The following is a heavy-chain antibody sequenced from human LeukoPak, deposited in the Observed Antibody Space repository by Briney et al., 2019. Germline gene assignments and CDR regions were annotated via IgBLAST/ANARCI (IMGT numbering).Heavy chain of an antibody. Sequence: SETLSLTCTVSGGSISSGGYYWSWIRQPPGKGLEWIGYIYHSGSTYYNPSLKSRVTISVDRSKNQFSLKLSSVTAADTAVYYCARVVALLWFGESDGTGAFDIWGQGTMVTVSS. D-gene: IGHD3-10*01. V-gene: IGHV4-30-2*01. CDR2: IYHSGST. CDR1: GGSISSGGYY. CDR3: ARVVALLWFGESDGTGAFDI. J-gene: IGHJ3*02.